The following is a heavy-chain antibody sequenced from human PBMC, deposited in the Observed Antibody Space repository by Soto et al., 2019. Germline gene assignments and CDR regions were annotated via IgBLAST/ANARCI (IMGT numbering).Heavy chain of an antibody. Sequence: QPGGSLRLSCAASGFTFSSYGMHWVRQAPGKGLEWVAVIWYDGSNKYYADSVKGRFTISRDNSKNTLYLQMNSLRAEDTAVYYCAKELGWPSGPNWFDPWGQGTLVTVS. V-gene: IGHV3-33*06. CDR1: GFTFSSYG. CDR3: AKELGWPSGPNWFDP. D-gene: IGHD6-19*01. J-gene: IGHJ5*02. CDR2: IWYDGSNK.